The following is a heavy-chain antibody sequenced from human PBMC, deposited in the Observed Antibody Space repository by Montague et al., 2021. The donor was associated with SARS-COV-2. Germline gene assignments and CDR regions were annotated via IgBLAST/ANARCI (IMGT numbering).Heavy chain of an antibody. CDR2: IYYSVST. CDR1: GGSISSGGYY. CDR3: ARDKEMIF. Sequence: TLSLTCAVSGGSISSGGYYWNWLRQHPEKGLEWIGYIYYSVSTNYNPSLRSRVTISEDTAKNQSSLKLTSVAAADTAVYYCARDKEMIFWGQGILVTVSS. D-gene: IGHD2-15*01. J-gene: IGHJ4*02. V-gene: IGHV4-31*11.